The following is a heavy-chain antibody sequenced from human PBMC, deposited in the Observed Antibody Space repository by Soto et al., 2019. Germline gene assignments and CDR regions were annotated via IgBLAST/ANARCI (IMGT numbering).Heavy chain of an antibody. CDR2: INHSGST. Sequence: QVQLQQWGAGLLKPSETLSLTCAVYGGSFSGYYWSWIRQPPGKGLEWIGEINHSGSTNYNPSLKSRVTISVDTSNNQFSLKLSSVTAADTAVYYCARGPGDFWSGYYTVGMDVWGQGTTVTVSS. CDR3: ARGPGDFWSGYYTVGMDV. CDR1: GGSFSGYY. V-gene: IGHV4-34*01. J-gene: IGHJ6*02. D-gene: IGHD3-3*01.